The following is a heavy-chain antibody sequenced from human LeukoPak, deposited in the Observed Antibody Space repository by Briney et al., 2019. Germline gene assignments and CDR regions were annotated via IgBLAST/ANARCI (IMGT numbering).Heavy chain of an antibody. V-gene: IGHV1-2*02. CDR2: INPNSGGT. D-gene: IGHD4-23*01. Sequence: ASVKVSCKASGYTFTGYYMHWVRQAPGQGLEWMGWINPNSGGTKYAQKFQGRVTMTRDTSISTAYMELSRLRSGDTAVYYCARSLGAGGALDIWGQGTMVTVSS. CDR3: ARSLGAGGALDI. CDR1: GYTFTGYY. J-gene: IGHJ3*02.